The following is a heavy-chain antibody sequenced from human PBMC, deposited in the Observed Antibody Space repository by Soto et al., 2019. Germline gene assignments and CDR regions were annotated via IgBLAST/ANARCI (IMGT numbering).Heavy chain of an antibody. J-gene: IGHJ4*02. Sequence: EVQLLESGGGLVQPGGSLRLSCAASGFTFSSYAMSWVRQAPGKGLEWVSGISNSGGGTYYADSVKGRFTLSRDNSKNTLYLQMNSRRADDTAVYYCANRVYHGDFDYWGQGTLVTVSS. D-gene: IGHD2-2*01. CDR3: ANRVYHGDFDY. CDR1: GFTFSSYA. CDR2: ISNSGGGT. V-gene: IGHV3-23*01.